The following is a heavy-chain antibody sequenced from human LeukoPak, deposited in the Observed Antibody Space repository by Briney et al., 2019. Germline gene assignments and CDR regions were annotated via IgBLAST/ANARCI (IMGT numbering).Heavy chain of an antibody. D-gene: IGHD6-13*01. CDR1: GGSIGSGGYY. CDR3: ARGGATYSSSWLQGFDY. Sequence: SETLSLTCTVSGGSIGSGGYYWSWIRQHPGKGLEWIGYIYYSGSTYYNPSLKSRVTISVDTSKNQFSLKLSSVTAADTAVYYCARGGATYSSSWLQGFDYWGQGTLVTVSS. CDR2: IYYSGST. J-gene: IGHJ4*02. V-gene: IGHV4-31*03.